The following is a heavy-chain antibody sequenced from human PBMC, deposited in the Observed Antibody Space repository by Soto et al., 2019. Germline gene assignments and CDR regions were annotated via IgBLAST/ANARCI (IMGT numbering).Heavy chain of an antibody. J-gene: IGHJ4*02. CDR3: VKDHCGGDCYSDPHFDN. Sequence: GGSLRLSCAASGFSFTTYGMHWVRQAPGKGLEWVAVIWFDGSEKYYGESMKGRFTISRDNSKNTVYLEMNSLRVEDTAMYFCVKDHCGGDCYSDPHFDNWGQGTLVTVSS. CDR2: IWFDGSEK. V-gene: IGHV3-33*06. D-gene: IGHD2-21*02. CDR1: GFSFTTYG.